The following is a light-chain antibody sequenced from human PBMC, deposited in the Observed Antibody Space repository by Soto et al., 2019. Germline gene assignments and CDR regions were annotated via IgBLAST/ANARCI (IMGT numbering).Light chain of an antibody. Sequence: DIQMSQSPSTLSGSVGDRVTITCWASQTISSWLAWYQQKPGKAPKLLIYKASTLKSGVPSRFSGSGSGTEFTLTISSLQPEDVATYYCPKYNSAPWTFGQGTKVDIK. CDR2: KAS. V-gene: IGKV1-5*03. CDR1: QTISSW. CDR3: PKYNSAPWT. J-gene: IGKJ1*01.